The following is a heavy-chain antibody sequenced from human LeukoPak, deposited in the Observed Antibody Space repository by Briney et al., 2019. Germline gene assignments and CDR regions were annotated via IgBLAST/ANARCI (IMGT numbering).Heavy chain of an antibody. Sequence: GGSLRLSCAASGLTFSNYWMDWVRQAPGKGLEWVANIKQDGSEKNYVDSVKGRFIISRDNAKNSLYLQMNTLRADDTAVYYCTRDGFGTGSNWGQGTLVTVSS. CDR2: IKQDGSEK. D-gene: IGHD3-16*01. CDR3: TRDGFGTGSN. CDR1: GLTFSNYW. V-gene: IGHV3-7*03. J-gene: IGHJ4*02.